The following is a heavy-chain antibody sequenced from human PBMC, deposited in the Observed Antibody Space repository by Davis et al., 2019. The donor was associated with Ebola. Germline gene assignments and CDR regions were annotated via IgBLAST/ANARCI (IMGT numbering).Heavy chain of an antibody. CDR1: GGSISSSNW. CDR3: ARDRGTVTYDGFDY. D-gene: IGHD4-17*01. Sequence: SETLSLTCAVSGGSISSSNWWSWVRQPPGKGLEWIGEIYHGGSTNYNPSLKSRVTISVDKSKNQFSLKLSSVTAADTAVYYCARDRGTVTYDGFDYWGQGTLVTVSS. V-gene: IGHV4-4*02. J-gene: IGHJ4*02. CDR2: IYHGGST.